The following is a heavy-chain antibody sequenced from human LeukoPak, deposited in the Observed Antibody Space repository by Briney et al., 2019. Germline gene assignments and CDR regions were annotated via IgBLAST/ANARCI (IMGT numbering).Heavy chain of an antibody. CDR1: GYTFTNYY. Sequence: ASVKVSCKASGYTFTNYYIHWGRQAPGQGLEWMGILNPSGGTTSYTQKFQGRVTMTRDTSTSTVYMELSSLTSEDTAVFYCARNRIPMVRGVTFDAFDIWGQGTRVTVSS. V-gene: IGHV1-46*01. D-gene: IGHD3-10*01. J-gene: IGHJ3*02. CDR3: ARNRIPMVRGVTFDAFDI. CDR2: LNPSGGTT.